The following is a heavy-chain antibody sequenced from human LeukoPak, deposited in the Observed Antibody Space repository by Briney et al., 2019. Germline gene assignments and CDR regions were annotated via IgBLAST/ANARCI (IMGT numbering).Heavy chain of an antibody. J-gene: IGHJ4*02. CDR2: IKQDGTEK. Sequence: GGSLRLSCAASGFTFTTYWMSWVRQAPGKGLEWVANIKQDGTEKYYVDSVKGRFTISRDNARNSLYLQVNSLRAEDTAIYYCARGIFDYWGQGTLVTVSS. CDR1: GFTFTTYW. CDR3: ARGIFDY. V-gene: IGHV3-7*03.